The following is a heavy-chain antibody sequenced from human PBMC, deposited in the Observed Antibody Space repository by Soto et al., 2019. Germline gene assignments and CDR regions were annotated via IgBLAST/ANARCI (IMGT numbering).Heavy chain of an antibody. CDR1: GFTFSSYS. J-gene: IGHJ3*02. D-gene: IGHD1-20*01. CDR3: AREHNWNAVDI. Sequence: GGSLRLSCAASGFTFSSYSINWVRQAPGKGLEWVSSISSSSSYIYYADSVKGRFTISRDNAKNSLYLQMNSLRAEDTAVYYCAREHNWNAVDIWGQGTMVTVSS. CDR2: ISSSSSYI. V-gene: IGHV3-21*01.